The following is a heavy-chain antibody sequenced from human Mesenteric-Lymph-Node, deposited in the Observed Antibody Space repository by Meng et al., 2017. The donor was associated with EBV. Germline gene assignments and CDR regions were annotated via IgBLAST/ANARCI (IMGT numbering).Heavy chain of an antibody. J-gene: IGHJ4*02. Sequence: QLQLRESGPGLVRPSETLSLTFSISGGAISSDLWGWIRQPPGKGLEWIGDSGRSNYNPSLKSRVTISVDTSKNQFSLKLSSVTAADTAVYYCARRLHYYGCLGSWSQGTLVTVSS. D-gene: IGHD3-10*01. CDR1: GGAISSDL. CDR3: ARRLHYYGCLGS. CDR2: SGRS. V-gene: IGHV4-39*01.